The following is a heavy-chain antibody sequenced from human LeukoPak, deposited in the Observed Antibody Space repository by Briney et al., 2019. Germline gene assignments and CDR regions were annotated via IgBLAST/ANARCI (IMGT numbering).Heavy chain of an antibody. CDR3: ARDFYDILTGEH. V-gene: IGHV1-18*04. CDR1: GYTFTSYG. J-gene: IGHJ1*01. CDR2: ISAYNGNT. D-gene: IGHD3-9*01. Sequence: ASVKVSCKASGYTFTSYGISWVRQAPGQGLEWMGWISAYNGNTNYAQKLQGRVTMTTDSSTSTAYMELRSLRSDDTAVYYCARDFYDILTGEHWGQGTLVTVSS.